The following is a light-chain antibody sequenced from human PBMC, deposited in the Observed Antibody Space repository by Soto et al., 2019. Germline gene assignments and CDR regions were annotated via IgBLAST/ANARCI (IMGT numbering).Light chain of an antibody. J-gene: IGKJ2*01. Sequence: DIQMTQSPSSLSASVGDRVTITCRASQSISSYLNWYQQKPGKATKLLLYDASSLQSRVPSRFSGIGSGTDFTLTISSLQPEDFATYYCQQSYSTPRTFGQGTKLEIK. CDR1: QSISSY. V-gene: IGKV1-39*01. CDR3: QQSYSTPRT. CDR2: DAS.